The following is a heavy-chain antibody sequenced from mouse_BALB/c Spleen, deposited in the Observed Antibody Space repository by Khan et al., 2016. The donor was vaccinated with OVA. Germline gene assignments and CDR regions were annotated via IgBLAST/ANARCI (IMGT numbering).Heavy chain of an antibody. CDR2: INPNTGYT. CDR3: ARGYDFFAY. V-gene: IGHV1-26*01. D-gene: IGHD2-14*01. Sequence: EVQLQQSGPDLVKTGASVKISCKAYGYSFTAYYMNWVKQSHGKSLECIGRINPNTGYTNYNQKFKDKAILTVDTSSSTAYMEVRSLTSEDSAVYYCARGYDFFAYWGRGILVTVSA. CDR1: GYSFTAYY. J-gene: IGHJ3*01.